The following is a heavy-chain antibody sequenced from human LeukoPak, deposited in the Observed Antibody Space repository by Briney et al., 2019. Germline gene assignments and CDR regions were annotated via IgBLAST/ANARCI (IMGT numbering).Heavy chain of an antibody. V-gene: IGHV3-30*04. J-gene: IGHJ6*02. CDR1: GFPFSNYA. CDR2: ITYDGTTT. Sequence: GGSLRLSCAASGFPFSNYAMLWVRQAPGKGLEWVAVITYDGTTTHHADSVKGRFTISRDISKNMLYLQMSSLRPEDTALYYCARLGGFCSGTSCYLLYGLDVWGQGTTVTVSS. D-gene: IGHD2-2*01. CDR3: ARLGGFCSGTSCYLLYGLDV.